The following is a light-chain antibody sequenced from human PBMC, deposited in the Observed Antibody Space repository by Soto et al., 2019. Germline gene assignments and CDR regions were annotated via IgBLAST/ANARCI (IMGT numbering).Light chain of an antibody. V-gene: IGLV3-21*04. CDR1: NIGRKS. Sequence: SYELTQPPSVSVAPGKTASITRGGTNIGRKSVPWYQQKAGQAPVLVIYYDSDRPSGIPERFSGSNSGNAATLTISRVEAADEADYYCQVWDSSSDHVVFGGGTKLTVL. CDR2: YDS. J-gene: IGLJ2*01. CDR3: QVWDSSSDHVV.